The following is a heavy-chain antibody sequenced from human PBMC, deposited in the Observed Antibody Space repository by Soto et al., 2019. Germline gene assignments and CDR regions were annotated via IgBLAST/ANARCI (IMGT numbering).Heavy chain of an antibody. Sequence: GGSLRLSCSGSGFTFGDYALSWFRQAPGKGLEWVSFITSRRYGGTTHYAASVKGRFTISRDDSKSIAFLQMSSLKIEDTAMYYCAKDRQPDGIWTFDLWGQGTLVTVSS. CDR2: ITSRRYGGTT. CDR3: AKDRQPDGIWTFDL. CDR1: GFTFGDYA. V-gene: IGHV3-49*03. J-gene: IGHJ4*02. D-gene: IGHD3-9*01.